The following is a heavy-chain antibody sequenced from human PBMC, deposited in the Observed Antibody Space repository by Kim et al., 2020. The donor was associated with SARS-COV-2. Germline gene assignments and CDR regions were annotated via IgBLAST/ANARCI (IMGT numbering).Heavy chain of an antibody. D-gene: IGHD3-3*01. CDR1: GYTFTGFY. Sequence: ASVKVSCKASGYTFTGFYMHWVRQAPGQGLEWMGRINPNSGGTNYAQKFQGRVTMTRDTSISTAYMELSRLRSDDTAVYYCARDRGIMTFGVVSPMASGEGGCGMDVWGQGTTVTVSS. J-gene: IGHJ6*02. V-gene: IGHV1-2*06. CDR3: ARDRGIMTFGVVSPMASGEGGCGMDV. CDR2: INPNSGGT.